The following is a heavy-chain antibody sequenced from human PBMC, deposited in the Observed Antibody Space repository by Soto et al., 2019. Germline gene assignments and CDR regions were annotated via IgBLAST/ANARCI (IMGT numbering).Heavy chain of an antibody. Sequence: QVQLVQSGAEVKKPGSSVKVSCKASGGTFSSYTISWVRQAPGQGLEWMGRIIPILGIANYAQKFQGRVTITADKSTSTAYMELSSLRSEDTAVYYCARGIVGSINYFDYWGQGTLVTVAS. CDR1: GGTFSSYT. J-gene: IGHJ4*02. V-gene: IGHV1-69*02. CDR2: IIPILGIA. D-gene: IGHD3-10*01. CDR3: ARGIVGSINYFDY.